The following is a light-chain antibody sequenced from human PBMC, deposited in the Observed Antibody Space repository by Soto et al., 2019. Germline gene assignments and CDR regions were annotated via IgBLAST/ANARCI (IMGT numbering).Light chain of an antibody. CDR2: GNT. Sequence: QSVLTQPPSLSGAPGQRVTISCTGSSSNIGAGYDVNWYKQLPGTAPKLLIYGNTNRPSGVPDRFSGSKSGTSASLAITGLQAEDEADYYCQSYDSSLSGVVFGGGTKLTVL. V-gene: IGLV1-40*01. CDR1: SSNIGAGYD. CDR3: QSYDSSLSGVV. J-gene: IGLJ2*01.